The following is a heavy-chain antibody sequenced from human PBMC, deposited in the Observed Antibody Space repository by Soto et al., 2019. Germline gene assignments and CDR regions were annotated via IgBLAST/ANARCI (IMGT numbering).Heavy chain of an antibody. CDR1: GGSFSGYY. CDR2: INHSGST. CDR3: AGEESTGRFDY. Sequence: SETLSLTCAVYGGSFSGYYWTWIRQPPGTGLEWIGEINHSGSTNYNPSLKSRVTISVDTSKNQFSLKLTSVTAADTAVYYCAGEESTGRFDYWGEGTLVTVSS. D-gene: IGHD2-8*02. V-gene: IGHV4-34*01. J-gene: IGHJ4*02.